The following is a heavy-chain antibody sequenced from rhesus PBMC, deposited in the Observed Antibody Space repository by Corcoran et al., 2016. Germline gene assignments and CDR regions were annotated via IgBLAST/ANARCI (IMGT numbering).Heavy chain of an antibody. J-gene: IGHJ4*01. Sequence: QLQLQESGPGLVKPSDTLSVTCAVSCGSLSTLYWLWFRQAPGTGRLLIGYIYGSGNNANYNPALKSRVTLLVDSSRNQFSLRLTSVTAADTAVYYCARGAGYGASRNFDFWGQGVLVTVSS. CDR3: ARGAGYGASRNFDF. V-gene: IGHV4-169*01. CDR1: CGSLSTLY. D-gene: IGHD5-36*01. CDR2: IYGSGNNA.